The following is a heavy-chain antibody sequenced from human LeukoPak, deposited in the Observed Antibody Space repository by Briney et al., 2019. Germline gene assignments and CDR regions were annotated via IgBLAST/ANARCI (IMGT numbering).Heavy chain of an antibody. J-gene: IGHJ6*03. CDR1: GGSISSGSYY. CDR2: IYTSGRT. Sequence: SQTLSLTCTVSGGSISSGSYYWNWIRQPAGKGLEWIGRIYTSGRTSYNPSLKSRVTISLDTSKNQLSLKLSSVTAADTAVYYCARAQAGTGTYHYYMDVWGKGTTVTVSS. CDR3: ARAQAGTGTYHYYMDV. V-gene: IGHV4-61*02. D-gene: IGHD6-13*01.